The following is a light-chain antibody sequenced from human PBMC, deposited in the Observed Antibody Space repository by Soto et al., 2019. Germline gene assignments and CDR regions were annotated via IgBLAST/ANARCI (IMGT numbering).Light chain of an antibody. V-gene: IGKV3-11*01. J-gene: IGKJ5*01. CDR2: DAS. CDR3: QQRGKWPIT. CDR1: QSISTY. Sequence: EIVLTQSPATLSLSPGERATLSCRASQSISTYLIWYQQKPGQAPSLLIYDASNRASGIPARFSGSGSGTDFTLTISSLEPEDFAVYYCQQRGKWPITFGQGTRLDIK.